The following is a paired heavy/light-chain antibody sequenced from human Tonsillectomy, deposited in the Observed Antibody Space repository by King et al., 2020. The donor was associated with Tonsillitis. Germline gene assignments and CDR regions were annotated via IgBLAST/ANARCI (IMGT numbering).Heavy chain of an antibody. CDR2: ISYDGSNK. Sequence: QVQLVESGGGVVQPGRSLRLSCAASGFTFSSYAMHWVRQAPGKGLEWVAVISYDGSNKYYADSVKGRFTISRDNSKNTLYLQMNSLRAEDTAVYYCARDADNDYYDSSGYYPTSQYNWFDPWGQGTLVTVSS. V-gene: IGHV3-30*01. CDR1: GFTFSSYA. J-gene: IGHJ5*02. D-gene: IGHD3-22*01. CDR3: ARDADNDYYDSSGYYPTSQYNWFDP.
Light chain of an antibody. V-gene: IGLV3-9*01. J-gene: IGLJ2*01. CDR2: RDS. CDR1: NIGSKN. CDR3: QVWDSSTYVV. Sequence: SYELTQPLSVSVALGQTARITCGGNNIGSKNVHWYQQKPGQAPVLVIYRDSNRPSGIPERFSGSNSGNTATLTISRAQAGDEADYYCQVWDSSTYVVFGGGTKLTVL.